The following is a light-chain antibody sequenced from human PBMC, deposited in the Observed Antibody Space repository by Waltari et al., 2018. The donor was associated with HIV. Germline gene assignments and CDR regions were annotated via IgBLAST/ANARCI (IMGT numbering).Light chain of an antibody. CDR2: LGS. CDR1: QSVLHSNGNTY. CDR3: IEGLKTPLFT. Sequence: DIVMTQCPLSLPVTPGEPASISCRSSQSVLHSNGNTYLDGYLQQPGQSPQLLIYLGSVRASGGPDRFGGSVSGTDLTLRISRVEAEVVGVYSCIEGLKTPLFTFGPGTKGDIK. J-gene: IGKJ3*01. V-gene: IGKV2-28*01.